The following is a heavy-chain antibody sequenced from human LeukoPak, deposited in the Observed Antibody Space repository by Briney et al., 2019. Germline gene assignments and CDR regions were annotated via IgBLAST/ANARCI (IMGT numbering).Heavy chain of an antibody. J-gene: IGHJ4*02. CDR3: ARDEVGALQNDY. CDR1: GGTFSSYA. Sequence: SVKVSCKASGGTFSSYAIGWVRQAPGQGREWMGRIIPIFGTANYAQKFQGRVTITTDESTSTAYMELSSLRSEDTAVYYCARDEVGALQNDYWGQGTLVTVSS. D-gene: IGHD1-26*01. CDR2: IIPIFGTA. V-gene: IGHV1-69*05.